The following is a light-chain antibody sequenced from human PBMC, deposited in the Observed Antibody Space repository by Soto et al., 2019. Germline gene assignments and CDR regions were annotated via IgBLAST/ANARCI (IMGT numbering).Light chain of an antibody. CDR1: SSDVGGYNY. CDR2: EVS. V-gene: IGLV2-14*01. CDR3: SSYTSSSTLEVV. Sequence: QSALTQPASVSGSPGQSITISCTGTSSDVGGYNYVSWYQQYPGKAPKLMIYEVSNRPSGVSNRFSGSKSGNTASLTISGLQAEEDADYYCSSYTSSSTLEVVFGGGTKLTVL. J-gene: IGLJ2*01.